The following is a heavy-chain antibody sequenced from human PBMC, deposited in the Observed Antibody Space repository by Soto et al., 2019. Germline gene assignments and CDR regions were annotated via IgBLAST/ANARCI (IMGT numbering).Heavy chain of an antibody. CDR3: AGGPPCDILTGYYFH. V-gene: IGHV1-69*02. D-gene: IGHD3-9*01. J-gene: IGHJ4*02. CDR1: GGTFSSYT. CDR2: IIPILGIA. Sequence: QVQLVQSGAEVKKPGSSVKVSCKASGGTFSSYTISWVRQAPGQGLEWMGRIIPILGIANYAQKFQGRVTITADKSTSTAYMELSSLRSEDTAVYYCAGGPPCDILTGYYFHWGQGTLVTVSS.